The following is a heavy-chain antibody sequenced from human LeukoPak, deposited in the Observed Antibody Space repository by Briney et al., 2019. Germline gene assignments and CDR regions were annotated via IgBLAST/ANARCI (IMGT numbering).Heavy chain of an antibody. J-gene: IGHJ4*02. D-gene: IGHD4-23*01. CDR1: GFTFSSYA. CDR2: ISGSGGST. CDR3: AKEGRGRYGGNNLDY. Sequence: PGGSLRLSCAASGFTFSSYAMSWVRQAPGKGLEWVSAISGSGGSTYYADSVKGRFTISRDNSKNTLYLQMNSLRAEDTAVYCCAKEGRGRYGGNNLDYWGQGTLVTVSS. V-gene: IGHV3-23*01.